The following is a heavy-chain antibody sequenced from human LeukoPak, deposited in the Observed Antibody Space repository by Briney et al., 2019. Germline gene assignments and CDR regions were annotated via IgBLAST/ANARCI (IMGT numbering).Heavy chain of an antibody. V-gene: IGHV1-69*13. CDR2: IIPIFGTA. Sequence: SVKVSCKASGGTFSSYAISWVRQAPGHGLEWMGGIIPIFGTANYAQKFQGRVTITADESTSTAYMELSSLRSEDTAVYYCARGITMVRGVIDYYYYGMDVWGKGTTVTVSS. CDR3: ARGITMVRGVIDYYYYGMDV. CDR1: GGTFSSYA. J-gene: IGHJ6*04. D-gene: IGHD3-10*01.